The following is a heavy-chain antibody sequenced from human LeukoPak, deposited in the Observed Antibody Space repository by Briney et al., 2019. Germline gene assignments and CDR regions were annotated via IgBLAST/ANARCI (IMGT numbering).Heavy chain of an antibody. V-gene: IGHV3-23*01. CDR1: GFTFSNYG. D-gene: IGHD2-2*01. CDR3: SKWKAIVLVPAARSPIDY. CDR2: ISGSGVTT. J-gene: IGHJ4*02. Sequence: GGSLRLSCTASGFTFSNYGMSWVRQAPGKGLEWVSAISGSGVTTYYADSVKGRFTISRDNSKHTLYLQMNSLRAEDTAVYYCSKWKAIVLVPAARSPIDYWGQGTLVTVSS.